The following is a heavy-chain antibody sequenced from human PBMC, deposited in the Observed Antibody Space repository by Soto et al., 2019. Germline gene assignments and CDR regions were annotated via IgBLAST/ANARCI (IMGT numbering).Heavy chain of an antibody. CDR2: IYYSGST. CDR1: GGSISSYY. J-gene: IGHJ4*02. V-gene: IGHV4-59*01. D-gene: IGHD6-19*01. CDR3: AAGRAVAGMGY. Sequence: PSETLSLTCTVSGGSISSYYWSWIRQPPGKGLEWIGYIYYSGSTNYNPSLKSRVTISVDTSKNQFSLKLSSVTAADTAVYYCAAGRAVAGMGYWGQGTLVTVSS.